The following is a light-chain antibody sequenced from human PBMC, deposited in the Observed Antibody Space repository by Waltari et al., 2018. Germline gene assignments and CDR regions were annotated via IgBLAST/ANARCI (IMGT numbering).Light chain of an antibody. CDR3: QQYGRSPLT. Sequence: EIVLTQSPGTLSLSPGDRATLSCRASHNFSSNFLAWYQQKPCQAPRLLIYGASSRATGIPDKFSGSGSGTDFTLTINRLEPEDFAVYYCQQYGRSPLTFGGGTKVEIK. CDR2: GAS. CDR1: HNFSSNF. V-gene: IGKV3-20*01. J-gene: IGKJ4*01.